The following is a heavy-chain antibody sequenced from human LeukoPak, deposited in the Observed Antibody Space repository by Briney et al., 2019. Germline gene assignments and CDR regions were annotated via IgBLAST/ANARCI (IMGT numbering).Heavy chain of an antibody. Sequence: GRSLRLSCAASGFTFINYGMHWVRQAPGKGLEWVAVISYDGTNKYYADSVKGRFTISRDNSKNTLYLQMNGLKTDDTAVYYCANYGDYQYFDYWGQGTLVTVSS. V-gene: IGHV3-30*18. CDR3: ANYGDYQYFDY. CDR1: GFTFINYG. D-gene: IGHD4-17*01. J-gene: IGHJ4*02. CDR2: ISYDGTNK.